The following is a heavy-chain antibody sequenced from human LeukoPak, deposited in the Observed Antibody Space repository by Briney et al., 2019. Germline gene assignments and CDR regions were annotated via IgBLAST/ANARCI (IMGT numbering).Heavy chain of an antibody. Sequence: GGSLRLSCAASGFTFSSYGMHWVRQAPGKGLEWVAVISYDGSNKYYADSVKGRFTISRDNSKNTLYLQMNSLRAEDTAVYYCAKPHYGDYAVDYWGQGTLVSVSS. CDR1: GFTFSSYG. J-gene: IGHJ4*02. V-gene: IGHV3-30*18. CDR2: ISYDGSNK. CDR3: AKPHYGDYAVDY. D-gene: IGHD4-17*01.